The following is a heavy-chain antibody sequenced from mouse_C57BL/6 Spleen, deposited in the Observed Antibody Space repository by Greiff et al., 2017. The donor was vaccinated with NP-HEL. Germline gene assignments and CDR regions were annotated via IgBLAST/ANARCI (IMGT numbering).Heavy chain of an antibody. Sequence: EVQLMESGGGLVQPKGSLKLSCAASGFSFNTYAMNWVRQAPGKGLEWVARIRSKSNNYATYYAVSVKDRFTISRDDSESMLYLRMNNLKTEDTAMYCCLRHWWDDYAMDDWGQGTSVTVSS. J-gene: IGHJ4*01. CDR3: LRHWWDDYAMDD. D-gene: IGHD1-1*02. CDR1: GFSFNTYA. CDR2: IRSKSNNYAT. V-gene: IGHV10-1*01.